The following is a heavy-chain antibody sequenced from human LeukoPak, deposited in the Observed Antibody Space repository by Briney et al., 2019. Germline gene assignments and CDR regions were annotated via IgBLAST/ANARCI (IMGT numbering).Heavy chain of an antibody. D-gene: IGHD3-10*01. Sequence: SETLSLTCTVSGGSISSSSYYWGWIRQPPGKGLEWIGSIYYSGSTYYNPSLKSRVTISVDTSKNQFSLKLSSVTAADTAVYYCARGPGYGSGSYYNKVLFSYWGQGTLVTVSS. CDR1: GGSISSSSYY. CDR3: ARGPGYGSGSYYNKVLFSY. V-gene: IGHV4-39*07. J-gene: IGHJ4*02. CDR2: IYYSGST.